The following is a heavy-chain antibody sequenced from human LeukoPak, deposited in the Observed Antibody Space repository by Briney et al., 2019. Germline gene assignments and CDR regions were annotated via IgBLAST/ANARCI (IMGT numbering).Heavy chain of an antibody. D-gene: IGHD1-26*01. Sequence: PSERLSLTCTVSGGSISSYYWSWIRQPPGRGLEWIGGIYYSGSTSYNPSLKRGVTRSVDTSKNLFSLKLSSVTAADTAVYYCARAGAGYYYYYYGMDVWGQGTTVTVSS. CDR2: IYYSGST. CDR1: GGSISSYY. V-gene: IGHV4-59*01. CDR3: ARAGAGYYYYYYGMDV. J-gene: IGHJ6*02.